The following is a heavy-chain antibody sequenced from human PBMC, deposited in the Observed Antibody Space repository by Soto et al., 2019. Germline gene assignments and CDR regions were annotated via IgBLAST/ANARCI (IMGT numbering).Heavy chain of an antibody. Sequence: EVQLVQSGAEVTKPGESLKISCQASGYSFPSFWIGWVRQMPGKGLEWMGMIYPGDSDTKYSPSFQGKVTISADKSISTAYLQWSSLKASDPAMYYCARSPAYFDYWGQGTPVTVSS. V-gene: IGHV5-51*01. D-gene: IGHD2-2*01. CDR2: IYPGDSDT. CDR1: GYSFPSFW. CDR3: ARSPAYFDY. J-gene: IGHJ4*02.